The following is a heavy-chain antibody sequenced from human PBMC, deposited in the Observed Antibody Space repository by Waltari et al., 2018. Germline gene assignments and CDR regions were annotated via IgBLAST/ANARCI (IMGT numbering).Heavy chain of an antibody. CDR1: GGTFSSYT. J-gene: IGHJ3*02. CDR3: ARPKQQLFLDAFDI. D-gene: IGHD6-13*01. Sequence: QVQLVQSGAEVKKPGSSVKVSCKASGGTFSSYTISWVRQAPGQGLEWMGRIIPFLGIADYAQKVQGRVTITADKSTSTAYMELSSLRSEDTAVYYCARPKQQLFLDAFDIWGQGTMVTVSS. V-gene: IGHV1-69*02. CDR2: IIPFLGIA.